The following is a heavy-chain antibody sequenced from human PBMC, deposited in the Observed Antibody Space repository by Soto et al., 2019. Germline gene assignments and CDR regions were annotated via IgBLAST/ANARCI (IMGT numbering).Heavy chain of an antibody. Sequence: QVQLHQWGAGLLKPSETLSLACSIYSGSFSGYYWSWIRQPPGKGLEWIGEISQSGNTNYSPSLTPRVSISIDTSKTQFSLNLASVSAAETAVYYCARAPKVSGSSQTRPDFWGQGTLVTVAS. CDR3: ARAPKVSGSSQTRPDF. V-gene: IGHV4-34*01. D-gene: IGHD6-6*01. CDR2: ISQSGNT. J-gene: IGHJ4*02. CDR1: SGSFSGYY.